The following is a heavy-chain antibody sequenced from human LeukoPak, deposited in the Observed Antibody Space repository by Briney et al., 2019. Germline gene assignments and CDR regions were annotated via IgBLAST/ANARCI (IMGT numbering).Heavy chain of an antibody. J-gene: IGHJ4*02. Sequence: SGGSLRLSCAASGFTFSSYAMHWVRQAPGKGLEWVAVISYDGSNKYCADPVKGRFTISRDNSKNTLYLQMNSLRAEDTAVYYCARDIVGASDYWGQGTLVTVSS. CDR1: GFTFSSYA. D-gene: IGHD1-26*01. V-gene: IGHV3-30-3*01. CDR3: ARDIVGASDY. CDR2: ISYDGSNK.